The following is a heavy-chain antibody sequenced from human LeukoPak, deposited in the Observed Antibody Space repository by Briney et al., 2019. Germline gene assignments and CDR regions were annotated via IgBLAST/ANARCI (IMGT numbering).Heavy chain of an antibody. D-gene: IGHD2-21*01. Sequence: GRSLRLSCAASGFTFSSYAMHSVRQAPGKGLEWVAVISYDGSNKYYADSVKGRFTISRDNSKNTLYLQMNSLRAEDTAVYYCAREGTGGGARSNYYYYYMDVWGKGTTVTVSS. J-gene: IGHJ6*03. CDR2: ISYDGSNK. CDR3: AREGTGGGARSNYYYYYMDV. V-gene: IGHV3-30*01. CDR1: GFTFSSYA.